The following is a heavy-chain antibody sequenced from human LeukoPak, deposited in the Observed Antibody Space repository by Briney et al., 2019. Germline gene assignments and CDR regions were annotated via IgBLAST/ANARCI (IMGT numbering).Heavy chain of an antibody. D-gene: IGHD3-3*01. CDR3: ATTIFGVVTTPYGMDV. Sequence: ASVKVSCKASGYTFTGYYMHWVRQAPGKGLEWMGGFDPEDGETIYAQKFQGRVTMTEDTSTDTAYMELSSLRSEDTAVYYCATTIFGVVTTPYGMDVWGQGTTVTVSS. CDR1: GYTFTGYY. CDR2: FDPEDGET. J-gene: IGHJ6*02. V-gene: IGHV1-24*01.